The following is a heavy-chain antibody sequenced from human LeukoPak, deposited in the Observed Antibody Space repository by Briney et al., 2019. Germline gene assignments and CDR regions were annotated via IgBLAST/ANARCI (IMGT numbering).Heavy chain of an antibody. Sequence: KPGGSLRLSCAASGFTFSFYSMSWVRQAPGKGLEWVSSISSSSSDIYYADSVKGRFTISRDSAKNSLSLQMINLRGEDAAVYYCARSKAGAESSGNSFSHYYYNAMDVWCQGTTVAVSS. V-gene: IGHV3-21*01. J-gene: IGHJ6*02. D-gene: IGHD6-19*01. CDR2: ISSSSSDI. CDR1: GFTFSFYS. CDR3: ARSKAGAESSGNSFSHYYYNAMDV.